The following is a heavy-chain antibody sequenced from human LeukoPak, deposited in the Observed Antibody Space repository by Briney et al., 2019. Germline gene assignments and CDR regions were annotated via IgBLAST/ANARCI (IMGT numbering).Heavy chain of an antibody. D-gene: IGHD2-15*01. Sequence: PSETLSLTCTVSGGSISSSSYYWGWIRQPPGKGLEWFGGIYYSGSTYYNPSLKSRVTISVDTSKNQFSLKLSSVTAADTAVYYCARDCSGGSCYYYYYGMDVWGQGTTVTVSS. J-gene: IGHJ6*02. CDR3: ARDCSGGSCYYYYYGMDV. CDR1: GGSISSSSYY. CDR2: IYYSGST. V-gene: IGHV4-39*01.